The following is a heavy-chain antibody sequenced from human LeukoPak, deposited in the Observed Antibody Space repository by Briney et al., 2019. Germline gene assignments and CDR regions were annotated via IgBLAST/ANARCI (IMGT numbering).Heavy chain of an antibody. V-gene: IGHV3-23*01. CDR1: GFTFSSYA. CDR2: ISGSGGST. J-gene: IGHJ1*01. D-gene: IGHD6-13*01. Sequence: HSGGSLRLSCAASGFTFSSYAMSWVRQAPGKGLEWVSAISGSGGSTYYADSVKGRFTISRDNSKNTLYLQMNSLRAEDTAVYYCAKDLGSSWYGGNNEYFQHWGQGTLVTVSS. CDR3: AKDLGSSWYGGNNEYFQH.